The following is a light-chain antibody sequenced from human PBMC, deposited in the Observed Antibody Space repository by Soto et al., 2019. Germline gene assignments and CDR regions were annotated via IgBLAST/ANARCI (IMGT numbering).Light chain of an antibody. Sequence: SMLTQPPSVSGAIGQRVAISCTGSSSNIGAEYDVHWYQQLPGTAPKRLIYGDNNRPSGVPDRFSGSKSGTSASLAITGLQPEDEADYYCQSYDSSLTTFVFGTGTKVTV. CDR1: SSNIGAEYD. CDR3: QSYDSSLTTFV. J-gene: IGLJ1*01. V-gene: IGLV1-40*01. CDR2: GDN.